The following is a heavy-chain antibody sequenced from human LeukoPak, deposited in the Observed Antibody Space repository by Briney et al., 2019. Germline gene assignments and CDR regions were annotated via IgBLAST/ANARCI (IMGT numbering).Heavy chain of an antibody. D-gene: IGHD3-16*01. Sequence: GGSLRLSCAASGFTFSSYWMNWARQAPGKGLEWVASINHNGNVNYYVDSVKGRFTISRDNAKNSLYLQMSNLRAEDTAVCFCARGGGLDVWGQGATVTVSS. CDR3: ARGGGLDV. V-gene: IGHV3-7*03. CDR1: GFTFSSYW. CDR2: INHNGNVN. J-gene: IGHJ6*02.